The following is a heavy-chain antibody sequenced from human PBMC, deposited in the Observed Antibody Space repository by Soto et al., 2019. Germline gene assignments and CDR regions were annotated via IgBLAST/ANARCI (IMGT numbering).Heavy chain of an antibody. V-gene: IGHV4-4*07. Sequence: QVQLQESGPGLVKPSETLSLTCTVSGGSISSYYWSWIRQPAGKGLEWIGRIYTSGSTNYNPSLKSRVPMSVDTSRNHFPLKLSSGTAADTAVYYCARNFRYDYVGGSYRLVHGMDVWGQGTTVTVSS. CDR1: GGSISSYY. J-gene: IGHJ6*02. CDR3: ARNFRYDYVGGSYRLVHGMDV. D-gene: IGHD3-16*02. CDR2: IYTSGST.